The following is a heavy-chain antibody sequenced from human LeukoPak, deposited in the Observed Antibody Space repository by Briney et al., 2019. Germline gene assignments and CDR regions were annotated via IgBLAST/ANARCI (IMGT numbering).Heavy chain of an antibody. CDR3: ARGPRGYCSSTSCPTPYYGMDV. CDR2: INHSGST. V-gene: IGHV4-34*01. D-gene: IGHD2-2*01. J-gene: IGHJ6*02. Sequence: PSETLSLTCAVYGGSFSGYYWSWIRQPPGKGLEWIGEINHSGSTNYNPSLKSRVTISVHTSKNQFSLKLSSVTAADTAVYYCARGPRGYCSSTSCPTPYYGMDVWGQGTTVSVSS. CDR1: GGSFSGYY.